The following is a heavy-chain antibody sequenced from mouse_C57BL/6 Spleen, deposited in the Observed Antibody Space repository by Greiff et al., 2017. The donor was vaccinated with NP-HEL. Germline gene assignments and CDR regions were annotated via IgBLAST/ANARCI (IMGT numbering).Heavy chain of an antibody. Sequence: VQLQQSGAELVKPGASVKLSCKASGYTFTEYTIHWVKQRSGQGLEWIGWFYPGSGSIKYNEKFKDKATLTADKSSSTVYMELSRLTSEDSAVYCCARHEDPPYGYEDAMDYWGQGTSVTVSS. CDR1: GYTFTEYT. V-gene: IGHV1-62-2*01. CDR3: ARHEDPPYGYEDAMDY. D-gene: IGHD2-2*01. CDR2: FYPGSGSI. J-gene: IGHJ4*01.